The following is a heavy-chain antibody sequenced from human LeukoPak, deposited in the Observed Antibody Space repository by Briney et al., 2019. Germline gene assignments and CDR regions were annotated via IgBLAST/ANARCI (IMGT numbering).Heavy chain of an antibody. Sequence: GGSLRLSCAASQFSFSSYWMTWVRQAPGKGLEWVSYISSSGSTIYYADSVKGRFTISRDNAKNSLYLQMNSLRAEDTAVYYCARGARPEMATIPPDYWGQGTLVTVSS. CDR1: QFSFSSYW. J-gene: IGHJ4*02. V-gene: IGHV3-48*03. CDR2: ISSSGSTI. D-gene: IGHD5-24*01. CDR3: ARGARPEMATIPPDY.